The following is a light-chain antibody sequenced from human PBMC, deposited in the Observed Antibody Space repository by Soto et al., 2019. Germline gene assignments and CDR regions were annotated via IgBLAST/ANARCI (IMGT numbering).Light chain of an antibody. CDR2: GAS. Sequence: EIVMTQSPATLSVSPGERATLSCRASQSVSSNLAWYQQKPGQAPRLLIYGASTRATGIPDRFIGSGSGTDFTPTISRLEPEDFAVYYCQHYVTSLTTFGQGTKVDIK. J-gene: IGKJ1*01. CDR3: QHYVTSLTT. CDR1: QSVSSN. V-gene: IGKV3D-15*01.